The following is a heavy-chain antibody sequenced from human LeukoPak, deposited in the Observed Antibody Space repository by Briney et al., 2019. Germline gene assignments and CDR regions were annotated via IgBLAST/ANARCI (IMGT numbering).Heavy chain of an antibody. V-gene: IGHV1-18*01. CDR1: GYTFTSYG. J-gene: IGHJ1*01. D-gene: IGHD2-21*02. CDR2: ISAYNGNT. Sequence: ASVKVSCKASGYTFTSYGISWVRQAPGQGLEWMGWISAYNGNTNYAQKLQGRVTMTRDTSTSTVYMELSSLRSENTAVYYCARVEGDSRGLGYFQHWGQGTLVTVSS. CDR3: ARVEGDSRGLGYFQH.